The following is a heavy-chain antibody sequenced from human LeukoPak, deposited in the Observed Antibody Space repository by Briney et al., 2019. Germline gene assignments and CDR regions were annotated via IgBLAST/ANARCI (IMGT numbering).Heavy chain of an antibody. J-gene: IGHJ6*02. CDR3: ARGYSNYVSYYYYGMDV. V-gene: IGHV4-39*07. CDR1: GGSISSSSYS. Sequence: PSETLSLTRTVSGGSISSSSYSWGWIRQPPGKGLEWIGSIYYSGSTYYNPSLKSRVTISVDTSKNQFSLKLSSVTAADTAVYYCARGYSNYVSYYYYGMDVWGQGTTVTVSS. CDR2: IYYSGST. D-gene: IGHD4-11*01.